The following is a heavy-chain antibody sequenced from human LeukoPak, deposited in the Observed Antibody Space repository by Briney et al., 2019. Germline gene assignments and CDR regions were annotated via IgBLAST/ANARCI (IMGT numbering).Heavy chain of an antibody. D-gene: IGHD5-18*01. CDR2: INPSGGRR. J-gene: IGHJ6*02. V-gene: IGHV1-46*01. CDR3: ARGRGYCDTGIVKYNYYGMDV. CDR1: GYTFTSYY. Sequence: ASVKVSFQASGYTFTSYYIHWVRQAPGQGLEWIGIINPSGGRRSYEQKFEGGVTMTRDTSTSIVYMDLSSLRSEDTAVYYCARGRGYCDTGIVKYNYYGMDVWGQGTTVTVSS.